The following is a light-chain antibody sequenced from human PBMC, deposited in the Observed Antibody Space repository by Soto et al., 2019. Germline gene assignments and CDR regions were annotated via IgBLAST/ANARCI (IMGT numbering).Light chain of an antibody. CDR2: EVS. Sequence: QSVLTQPASVSGSPGQSITISCTGTRSDVGGYNYVSWYQQHPGKVPKLMIYEVSNRPSGVSNRFSGSKSGNTASLTISGLQAEDEADYFCSSYTSSVTLVFGGGTQLTVL. CDR3: SSYTSSVTLV. CDR1: RSDVGGYNY. J-gene: IGLJ2*01. V-gene: IGLV2-14*03.